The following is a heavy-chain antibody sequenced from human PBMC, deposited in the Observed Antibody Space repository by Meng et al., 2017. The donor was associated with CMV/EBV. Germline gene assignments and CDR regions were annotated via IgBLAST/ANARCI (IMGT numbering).Heavy chain of an antibody. V-gene: IGHV1-69*10. CDR2: IIPILGIA. D-gene: IGHD3-3*01. CDR1: GGTFSSYA. Sequence: SSVHVSCQASGGTFSSYAISWVRQAPGQGLEWMGGIIPILGIANYAQKFQGRVTITADKSTSTAYMELSSLRSEDTAVYYCASPVTIFGVVPRDDAFGIWGQGTMVTVSS. CDR3: ASPVTIFGVVPRDDAFGI. J-gene: IGHJ3*02.